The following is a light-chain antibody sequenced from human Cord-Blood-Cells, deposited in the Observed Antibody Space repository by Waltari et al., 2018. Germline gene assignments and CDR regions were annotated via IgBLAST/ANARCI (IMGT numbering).Light chain of an antibody. Sequence: DIQMTQSPSSLSASVGDRVTITCRASQSISSYLNWYHQKPGKAPKLLIYAASSLQSGVPSRFSGSGSGTDFTLTISSLQPEDFATYYCQQSYSTPFTFGPRTKVDIK. CDR2: AAS. V-gene: IGKV1-39*01. CDR3: QQSYSTPFT. J-gene: IGKJ3*01. CDR1: QSISSY.